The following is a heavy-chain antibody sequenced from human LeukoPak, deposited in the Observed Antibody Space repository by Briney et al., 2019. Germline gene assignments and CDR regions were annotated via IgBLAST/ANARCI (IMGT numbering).Heavy chain of an antibody. D-gene: IGHD3-22*01. Sequence: PGGSLRLSCAASGFTFSSYAMHWVRQAPGKGLEWVAVISYDGSNKYYADSVKGRFTISRDNSKNTLYLQMNSLRAEDTAVYYCARADYYDSSGYLDYWGQGTLVTVSS. CDR1: GFTFSSYA. CDR2: ISYDGSNK. CDR3: ARADYYDSSGYLDY. V-gene: IGHV3-30-3*01. J-gene: IGHJ4*02.